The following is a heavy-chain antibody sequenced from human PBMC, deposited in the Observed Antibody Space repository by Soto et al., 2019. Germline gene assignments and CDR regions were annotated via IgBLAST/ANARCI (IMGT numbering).Heavy chain of an antibody. Sequence: ASVKVSCKASGYTFTSYGISWVRQAPGQGLEWMGWISAYNGNTNYAQKLQGRVTMTTDTSTSTAYMELRSLRSDDTAVYYCARDGDVAAGYYYYYYMDVWGKGTTVTVSS. D-gene: IGHD7-27*01. CDR3: ARDGDVAAGYYYYYYMDV. CDR2: ISAYNGNT. CDR1: GYTFTSYG. V-gene: IGHV1-18*01. J-gene: IGHJ6*03.